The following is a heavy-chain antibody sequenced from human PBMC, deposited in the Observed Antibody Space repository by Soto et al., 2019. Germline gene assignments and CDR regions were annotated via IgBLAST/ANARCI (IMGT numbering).Heavy chain of an antibody. V-gene: IGHV1-69*08. CDR3: ARDNYDILTGYYFDY. CDR1: GGTFSSYT. Sequence: QAQLVQSGAEVKKPGSSVKVSCKASGGTFSSYTISWVRQAPGQGLEWMGRIIPILGIANYAQKFQGRVTITADKSTSTAYMELSSLRSEDTAVYYCARDNYDILTGYYFDYWGQGTLVTVSS. J-gene: IGHJ4*02. CDR2: IIPILGIA. D-gene: IGHD3-9*01.